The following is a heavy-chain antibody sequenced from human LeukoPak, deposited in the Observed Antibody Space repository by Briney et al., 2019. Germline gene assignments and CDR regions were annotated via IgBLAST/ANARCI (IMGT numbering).Heavy chain of an antibody. D-gene: IGHD5-12*01. V-gene: IGHV3-74*01. CDR2: INSDGSNT. Sequence: GGSLRLSCAASGFTFSKYWRYWVRQAPGKGLVWGSGINSDGSNTHYADSVRGRFTISRDNAKNPLYLQMNSLRAEDTAVYYCAKGYSDSESVWGQGTTVTVSS. CDR1: GFTFSKYW. CDR3: AKGYSDSESV. J-gene: IGHJ6*02.